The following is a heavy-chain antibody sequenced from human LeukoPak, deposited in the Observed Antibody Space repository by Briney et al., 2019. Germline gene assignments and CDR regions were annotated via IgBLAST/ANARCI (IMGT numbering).Heavy chain of an antibody. CDR3: ARLCDGWYSNLDY. Sequence: ASVTVSCKASGYTFTSYGISWVRQAPGQGLEWVGWISAYNGNTNYAQKLQGRVTMTTDTSTSTAYMELSSLRSDDTAVYYCARLCDGWYSNLDYWGQGTLVTASS. J-gene: IGHJ4*02. D-gene: IGHD6-19*01. CDR2: ISAYNGNT. CDR1: GYTFTSYG. V-gene: IGHV1-18*01.